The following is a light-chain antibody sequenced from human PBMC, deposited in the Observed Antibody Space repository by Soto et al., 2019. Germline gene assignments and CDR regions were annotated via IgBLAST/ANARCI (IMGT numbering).Light chain of an antibody. CDR3: QKYNTVPL. CDR2: AAS. Sequence: DIQMTQSPSSLSASVGDRVTITSRASQGINNYVAWYQQKPGKAPKLLIYAASTLQSGVPSRFSGSGSGTDFTLTISSLQPEDVATYSCQKYNTVPLFGPGTRVDIK. CDR1: QGINNY. J-gene: IGKJ3*01. V-gene: IGKV1-27*01.